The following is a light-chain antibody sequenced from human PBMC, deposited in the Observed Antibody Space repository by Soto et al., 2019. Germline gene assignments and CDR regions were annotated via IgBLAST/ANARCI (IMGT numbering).Light chain of an antibody. CDR1: QDINKY. J-gene: IGKJ3*01. V-gene: IGKV1-33*01. CDR3: QQYDNLPFT. Sequence: DIQMTQSPSSLSASVGDRVTITCQASQDINKYLNWYQQKPGKAPEALIYDASNLEKGVPSKFSGSGSGTHFTFTITNLQPEDIATYYCQQYDNLPFTFGPGTRVDIK. CDR2: DAS.